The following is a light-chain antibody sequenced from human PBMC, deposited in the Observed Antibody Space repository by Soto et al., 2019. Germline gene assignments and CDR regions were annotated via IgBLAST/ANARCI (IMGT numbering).Light chain of an antibody. V-gene: IGLV2-14*01. J-gene: IGLJ2*01. CDR3: SSYTSSSTSV. CDR1: SSDVGGYNY. CDR2: EVS. Sequence: QSALTQPASVSGSPGQSITISCTGTSSDVGGYNYVSWYQQHPGKAPKLMIYEVSNRPSGVSNRFSGSKSGNTASLTISGLQAEDEADYYCSSYTSSSTSVFGGGTQVTVL.